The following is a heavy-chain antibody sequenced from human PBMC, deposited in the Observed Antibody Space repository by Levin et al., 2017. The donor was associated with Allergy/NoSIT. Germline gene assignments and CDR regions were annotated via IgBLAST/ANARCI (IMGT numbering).Heavy chain of an antibody. CDR2: ISGSGGST. V-gene: IGHV3-23*01. D-gene: IGHD3/OR15-3a*01. J-gene: IGHJ3*02. Sequence: GESLKISCAASGFTLSSYAMSWVRQAPGKGLEWVSAISGSGGSTYYADSVKGRFTIYRDNSKNTLYLQMNSLRAEDTAVYYCAKDLTEDFPHAFDIWGQGTMVTVSS. CDR3: AKDLTEDFPHAFDI. CDR1: GFTLSSYA.